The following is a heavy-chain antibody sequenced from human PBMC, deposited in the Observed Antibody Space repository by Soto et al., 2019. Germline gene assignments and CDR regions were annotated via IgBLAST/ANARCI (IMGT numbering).Heavy chain of an antibody. Sequence: QLQESGPGLVEPSGTLSLTCAVSRGSMSSSDWWCWVRQAPGKGLEWIGETYHSRNTNYNPSLKSRVTLSVDTSKDQSSSTLTSVTAADTGVYYCATWGSTAFDIWGQGTMVTVSS. V-gene: IGHV4-4*02. J-gene: IGHJ3*02. CDR1: RGSMSSSDW. D-gene: IGHD3-16*01. CDR2: TYHSRNT. CDR3: ATWGSTAFDI.